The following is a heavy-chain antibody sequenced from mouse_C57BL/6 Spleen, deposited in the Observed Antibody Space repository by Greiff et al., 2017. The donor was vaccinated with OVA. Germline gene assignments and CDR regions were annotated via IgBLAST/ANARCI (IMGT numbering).Heavy chain of an antibody. V-gene: IGHV1-55*01. J-gene: IGHJ1*03. Sequence: QLQLKESAAELVKPGASVKMSCKASGYTFTSYWITWVKQRPGQGLEWIGDIYPGSGSTNYNEKFKSKATLTVDTSSSTAYMQLSSLTSEDSAVYYCAREGGDYDGYWYFDVWGTGTTVTVSS. D-gene: IGHD2-4*01. CDR3: AREGGDYDGYWYFDV. CDR1: GYTFTSYW. CDR2: IYPGSGST.